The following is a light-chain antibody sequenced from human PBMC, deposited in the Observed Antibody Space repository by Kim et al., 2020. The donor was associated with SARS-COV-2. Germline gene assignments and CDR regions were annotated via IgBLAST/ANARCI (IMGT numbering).Light chain of an antibody. CDR3: AAWDDSFDGFVA. Sequence: QRVTISCSGSTSNIGTNTVNWYQLVPGTAPKLLIHTNNQRPSGVPDRFSGSKADTSASLAISGLQSDDEAEYYCAAWDDSFDGFVAVGGGTQLTVL. V-gene: IGLV1-44*01. J-gene: IGLJ2*01. CDR1: TSNIGTNT. CDR2: TNN.